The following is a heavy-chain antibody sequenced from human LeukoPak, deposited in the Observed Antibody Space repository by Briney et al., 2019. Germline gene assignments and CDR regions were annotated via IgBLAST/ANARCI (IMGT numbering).Heavy chain of an antibody. CDR2: ISYDGSNK. J-gene: IGHJ4*02. CDR1: GFTFSSYA. D-gene: IGHD4-17*01. V-gene: IGHV3-30*04. CDR3: ASVFPPHTVTIGYFDY. Sequence: EGSLRLSCAASGFTFSSYAMHWVRQAPGKGLEWVAVISYDGSNKYYADSVRGRFTISRDNSKNTLCLQMNSLRAEDTAVYYCASVFPPHTVTIGYFDYWGQGTLVTVSS.